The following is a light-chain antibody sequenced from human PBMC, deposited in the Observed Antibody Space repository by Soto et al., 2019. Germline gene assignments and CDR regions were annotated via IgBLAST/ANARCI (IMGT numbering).Light chain of an antibody. J-gene: IGKJ5*01. CDR2: GAS. CDR3: QQYGSSPIT. CDR1: QSITNNY. V-gene: IGKV3-20*01. Sequence: EIVLTQSTVTRSLPPGERFTLYCSASQSITNNYLAWYQQKPGQAPRLLIYGASSRATGIPDRLSGSGSGTDFTLTISRLEPEDFAVYYCQQYGSSPITFGQGTRLEIK.